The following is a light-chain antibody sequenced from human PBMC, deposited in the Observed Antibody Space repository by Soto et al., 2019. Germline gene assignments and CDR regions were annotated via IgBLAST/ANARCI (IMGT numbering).Light chain of an antibody. CDR1: QRVSSSY. Sequence: EIVLTQSPGTLSLSPGERATLSCRASQRVSSSYLAWYQQKPGQAPRLLIYGVYTRAPGIPDRFRGSGSGTDFTLTITRLEPEDFAVYYCHQYGSSPRTFGQGTKVELK. CDR3: HQYGSSPRT. CDR2: GVY. V-gene: IGKV3-20*01. J-gene: IGKJ1*01.